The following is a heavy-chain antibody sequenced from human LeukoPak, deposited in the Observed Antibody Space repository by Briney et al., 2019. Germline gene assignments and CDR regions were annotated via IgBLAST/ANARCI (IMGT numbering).Heavy chain of an antibody. J-gene: IGHJ3*02. V-gene: IGHV3-21*01. D-gene: IGHD1-26*01. CDR1: GFTFSSYS. Sequence: GGSLRLSCAASGFTFSSYSMNWVRQAPGKGLEWVSSISSSSSYIYYADSVKGRFTISRDNAKNSLYLQMNSLRAEDTAVYYCARLLTGSYYVFSAFDIWGQGTMVTVSS. CDR2: ISSSSSYI. CDR3: ARLLTGSYYVFSAFDI.